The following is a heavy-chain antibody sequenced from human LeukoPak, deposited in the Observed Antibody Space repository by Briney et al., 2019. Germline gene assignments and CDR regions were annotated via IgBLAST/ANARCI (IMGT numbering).Heavy chain of an antibody. J-gene: IGHJ4*02. CDR3: ARGGYGDYVYFDN. D-gene: IGHD4-17*01. CDR2: ISGGGAST. V-gene: IGHV3-23*01. Sequence: GGSLRLSCAASGFTFSTYAVSWVRQAPGKGLEWVSVISGGGASTYYADSVKGRFTISRDNSKNTLYLRMNSLRVEDTAVYYCARGGYGDYVYFDNWGQGTLVTVSS. CDR1: GFTFSTYA.